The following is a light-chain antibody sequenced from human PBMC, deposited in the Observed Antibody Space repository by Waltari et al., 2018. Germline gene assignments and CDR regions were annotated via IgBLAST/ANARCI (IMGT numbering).Light chain of an antibody. CDR2: GAS. Sequence: EIVLTQSPGTLSLSPGERATLSCRASQSISSISLSWYQQKPGQAPRLLVYGASSRPTGIPDRFRGSGSGTDFTLTISRLEPEDFAVYYCQQYGSSPPRTFGQGTKVEIK. CDR1: QSISSIS. V-gene: IGKV3-20*01. CDR3: QQYGSSPPRT. J-gene: IGKJ1*01.